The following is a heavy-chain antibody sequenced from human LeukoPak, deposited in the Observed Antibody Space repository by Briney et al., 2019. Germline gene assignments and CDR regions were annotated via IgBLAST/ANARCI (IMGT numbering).Heavy chain of an antibody. J-gene: IGHJ4*02. CDR3: AKGDSADSSSPVDY. D-gene: IGHD6-13*01. CDR2: ISWNSGSI. Sequence: GGSLRLSCAASGFTFDDYAMHWVRQAPGKGLEWVSGISWNSGSIGYADSVKGRFTISRDNAKNSQYLQMNSLRAEDTALYYCAKGDSADSSSPVDYWGQGTLVTVSS. V-gene: IGHV3-9*01. CDR1: GFTFDDYA.